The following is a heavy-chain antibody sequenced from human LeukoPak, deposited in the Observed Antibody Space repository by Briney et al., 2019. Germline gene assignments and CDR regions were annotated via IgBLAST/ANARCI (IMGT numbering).Heavy chain of an antibody. CDR2: MWYDGSNK. V-gene: IGHV3-30*02. Sequence: GGSLRLSCAASGFTFSSYGMHWVRQAPGKGLEWVAFMWYDGSNKYYADSVKGRFTISRVNSNNTLYLQMNSLRAEDTAVSYCAKEGVGVHYFDYWGQGTLVTVSS. CDR1: GFTFSSYG. CDR3: AKEGVGVHYFDY. J-gene: IGHJ4*02. D-gene: IGHD3-3*01.